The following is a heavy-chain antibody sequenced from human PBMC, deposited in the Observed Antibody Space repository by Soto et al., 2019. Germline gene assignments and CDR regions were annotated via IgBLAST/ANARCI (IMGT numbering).Heavy chain of an antibody. V-gene: IGHV4-34*01. J-gene: IGHJ5*02. Sequence: SETLSLTCAVYGGSFSGYYWSWIRQPPGKGLEWIGEINHSGSTNYNPSLKSRVTISVDTSKNQFSLKLSSVTAADTAVYYCARGPRYYYGSGSPRYNWFDPWGQGTLVTVS. CDR1: GGSFSGYY. CDR3: ARGPRYYYGSGSPRYNWFDP. CDR2: INHSGST. D-gene: IGHD3-10*01.